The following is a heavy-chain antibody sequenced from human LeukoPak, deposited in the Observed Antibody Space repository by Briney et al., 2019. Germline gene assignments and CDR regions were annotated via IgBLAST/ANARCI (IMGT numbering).Heavy chain of an antibody. V-gene: IGHV3-9*03. J-gene: IGHJ3*02. Sequence: GGSLRLSCAASGFTFDDYAMHWVRQAPGKGLEWVSGISWNSGSIGYADSVKGRFTISRDNAKNSLYLQMNSLRAEDMALYYCARELGQYTLDDAFDIWGQGTMVTVSS. D-gene: IGHD3-16*01. CDR3: ARELGQYTLDDAFDI. CDR2: ISWNSGSI. CDR1: GFTFDDYA.